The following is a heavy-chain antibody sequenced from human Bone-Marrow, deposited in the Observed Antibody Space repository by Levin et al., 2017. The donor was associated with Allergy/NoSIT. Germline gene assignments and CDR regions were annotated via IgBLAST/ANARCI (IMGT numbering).Heavy chain of an antibody. CDR2: IYYSGST. J-gene: IGHJ4*02. D-gene: IGHD3-16*01. CDR1: GGSISSGDYY. Sequence: SQTLSLTCTVSGGSISSGDYYWSWIRQPPGKGLEWIGYIYYSGSTYYNPSLKSRVTVSLDTSKNQFSLRLSSVTAADTAVYYCARVFVATDVDGLVMGSYYFDYWGQGTLVTVSS. V-gene: IGHV4-30-4*01. CDR3: ARVFVATDVDGLVMGSYYFDY.